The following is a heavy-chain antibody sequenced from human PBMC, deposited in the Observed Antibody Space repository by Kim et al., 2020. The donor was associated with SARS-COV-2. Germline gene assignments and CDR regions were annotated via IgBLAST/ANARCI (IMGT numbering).Heavy chain of an antibody. CDR3: TIGNY. Sequence: AAPLNGRYTISRDDSKNTLYLQMNSLKTEDTAVYYCTIGNYWGQGTLVTVSS. V-gene: IGHV3-15*01. J-gene: IGHJ4*02.